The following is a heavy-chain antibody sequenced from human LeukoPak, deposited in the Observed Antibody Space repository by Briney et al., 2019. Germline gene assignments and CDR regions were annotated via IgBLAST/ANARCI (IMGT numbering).Heavy chain of an antibody. CDR1: GGSISSGGYY. J-gene: IGHJ3*02. Sequence: SQTLSLTCTVSGGSISSGGYYWSWIRQPPGKGLEWIGYIYHSGSTYYNPSLKSRVTISVDTSKNQFSLKLSSVTAADTAVYYCARLPRLRFGIPKWAFDIWGQGTMVTVSS. CDR3: ARLPRLRFGIPKWAFDI. D-gene: IGHD3-10*01. V-gene: IGHV4-30-2*01. CDR2: IYHSGST.